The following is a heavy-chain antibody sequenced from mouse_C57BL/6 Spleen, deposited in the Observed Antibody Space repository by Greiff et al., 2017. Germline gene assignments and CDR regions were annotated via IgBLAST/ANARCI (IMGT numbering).Heavy chain of an antibody. D-gene: IGHD1-1*02. J-gene: IGHJ3*01. CDR2: IHPNSGST. V-gene: IGHV1-64*01. CDR3: ARWGLWSCAY. Sequence: VQLQQSGAELVKPGASVKLSCKASGYTFTSYWMHWVKQRPGQGLEWIGMIHPNSGSTNYNEKFKSKATLTVDKSSSTAYMQLSSLTSEDSAVYYCARWGLWSCAYWGQGTLVTVSA. CDR1: GYTFTSYW.